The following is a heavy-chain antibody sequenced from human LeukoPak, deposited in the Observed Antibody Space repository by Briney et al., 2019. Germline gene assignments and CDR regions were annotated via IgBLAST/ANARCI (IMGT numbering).Heavy chain of an antibody. Sequence: GGSLRLSCAASGFTFSIYAMSWVRQAPGKGLEWVSAISGSGGSTYYADSVKGRFTISRDNSKNTLYLQMNSLRAEDTAVYYCAKGDTIFGVIIIYPYYGMDVWGQGTTVTVSS. J-gene: IGHJ6*02. D-gene: IGHD3-3*01. CDR1: GFTFSIYA. CDR2: ISGSGGST. V-gene: IGHV3-23*01. CDR3: AKGDTIFGVIIIYPYYGMDV.